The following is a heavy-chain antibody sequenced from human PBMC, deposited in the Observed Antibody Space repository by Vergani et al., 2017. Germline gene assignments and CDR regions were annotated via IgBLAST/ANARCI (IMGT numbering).Heavy chain of an antibody. D-gene: IGHD2-15*01. J-gene: IGHJ6*03. CDR1: GFRFSNYW. V-gene: IGHV3-7*03. CDR3: VRARVCGGGRCTPNMDV. Sequence: EVEVVESGGGLVQPGGSLRLSCAASGFRFSNYWMHWLRQAPGKGLEWVAAIKGDGSAKQYVESVKGRFTISRDNAKSSLYLQMNSLQTEDTAVYYCVRARVCGGGRCTPNMDVWGKGTTVTVSS. CDR2: IKGDGSAK.